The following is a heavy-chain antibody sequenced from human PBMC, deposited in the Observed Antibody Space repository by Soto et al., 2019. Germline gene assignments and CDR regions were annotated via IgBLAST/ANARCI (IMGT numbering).Heavy chain of an antibody. Sequence: SETLYLACTVSGGSISSGGYSWCWIRQPPGKGLEWIGEMYHSGDSNFNPSLKSRVTISVDKSKNQFSMQMASVTAADTALYYCTRASASSMLRGVVIICGRGTQGTGSS. CDR3: TRASASSMLRGVVII. V-gene: IGHV4-39*07. J-gene: IGHJ4*02. D-gene: IGHD3-10*01. CDR2: MYHSGDS. CDR1: GGSISSGGYS.